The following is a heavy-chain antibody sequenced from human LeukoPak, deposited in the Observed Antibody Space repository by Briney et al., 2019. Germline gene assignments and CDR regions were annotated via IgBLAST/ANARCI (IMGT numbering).Heavy chain of an antibody. CDR1: GFTFNDYG. Sequence: GGSLRLSCAASGFTFNDYGMSWVRQAPGKGLEWVSTISDTAISTYYADSVKGRFTISRDNSRDTLYLQMNSLRAEDTALYYCVKGDNNILTGFYNSFDYWGQGTPVTVSS. CDR2: ISDTAIST. V-gene: IGHV3-23*01. J-gene: IGHJ4*02. D-gene: IGHD3-9*01. CDR3: VKGDNNILTGFYNSFDY.